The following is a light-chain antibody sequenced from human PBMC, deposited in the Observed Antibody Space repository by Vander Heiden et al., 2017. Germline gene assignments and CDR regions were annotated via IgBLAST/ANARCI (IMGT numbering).Light chain of an antibody. CDR3: QQYGSSPEYT. J-gene: IGKJ2*01. V-gene: IGKV3-20*01. CDR2: GTS. Sequence: EIVSTQFPGTLSLSPGERATLSCRASQSVSSNYVAWYQQKPGQAPMLVIYGTSTGATSIPDRFSGGASETDFTLTISRLEPEDFAVYYCQQYGSSPEYTFGQGTKLEI. CDR1: QSVSSNY.